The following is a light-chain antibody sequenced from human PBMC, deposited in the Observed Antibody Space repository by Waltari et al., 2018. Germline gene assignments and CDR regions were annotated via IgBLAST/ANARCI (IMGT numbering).Light chain of an antibody. CDR1: RNNVGNQG. Sequence: QAGLTQPPSVSRALGQTATLTCPANRNNVGNQGGAWLQPHQGHPPKLLSYRSANRHSGNSERFSASRSGNTASLTITGLQADDEADYYCSAWDKDLVAVVFGGGTKLTVL. CDR2: RSA. J-gene: IGLJ3*02. V-gene: IGLV10-54*04. CDR3: SAWDKDLVAVV.